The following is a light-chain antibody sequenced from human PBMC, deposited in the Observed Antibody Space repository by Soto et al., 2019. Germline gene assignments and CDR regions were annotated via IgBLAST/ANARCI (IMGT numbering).Light chain of an antibody. CDR1: QSVLYSSNNKNY. Sequence: DIVMTQSPDSLAVSLGERATINCKSSQSVLYSSNNKNYLAWYQQKPEQPPKLLIYWASTRESGVPDRFSGSGSGTDFTLTIRSLQAEDVAVYYCQQYYRPWTFGQGTKVEIK. J-gene: IGKJ1*01. CDR2: WAS. V-gene: IGKV4-1*01. CDR3: QQYYRPWT.